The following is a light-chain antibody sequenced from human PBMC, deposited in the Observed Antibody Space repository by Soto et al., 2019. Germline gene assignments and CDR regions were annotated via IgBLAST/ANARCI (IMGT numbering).Light chain of an antibody. CDR1: QTLSNSF. CDR2: GAS. J-gene: IGKJ3*01. CDR3: QQRSNWAT. V-gene: IGKV3-11*01. Sequence: EIVLTQSPGTLSLSPGERATLSCRASQTLSNSFIAWYQQRPGQAPRLLIYGASNRATGIPARFSGSGSVTDFTLTISSLEPEDFAVYYCQQRSNWATFGPGTKVD.